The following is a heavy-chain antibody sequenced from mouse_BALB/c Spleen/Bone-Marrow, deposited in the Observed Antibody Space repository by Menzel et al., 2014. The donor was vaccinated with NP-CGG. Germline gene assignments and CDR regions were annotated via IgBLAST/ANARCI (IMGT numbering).Heavy chain of an antibody. D-gene: IGHD2-3*01. CDR2: ISYDGSN. CDR1: GYSTTSGYY. J-gene: IGHJ4*01. V-gene: IGHV3-6*02. Sequence: ESGPGLVKPSQSLSLTCSVTGYSTTSGYYWNWIRQFPGNKLEWMGYISYDGSNNYNPSLKNRISITRDTSKNQFFLKLNSVTTEDTATYYCARGDGYYGGAMDYWGQGTSVTVSS. CDR3: ARGDGYYGGAMDY.